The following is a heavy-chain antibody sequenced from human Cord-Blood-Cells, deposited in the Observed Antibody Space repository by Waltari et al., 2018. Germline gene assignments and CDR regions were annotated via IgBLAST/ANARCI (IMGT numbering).Heavy chain of an antibody. D-gene: IGHD6-19*01. V-gene: IGHV1-24*01. Sequence: QVQLVQSGAEVKKPGASVKVSCKVSGYTLTELSMHWVRQAPGKGLEWMGGFDPEDGEPIYAQKFQGRVTMTEETSTDTAYMELSSLRSEDTAVYYCATDWGNLAGEAGYWGQGTLVTVSS. CDR3: ATDWGNLAGEAGY. CDR2: FDPEDGEP. J-gene: IGHJ4*02. CDR1: GYTLTELS.